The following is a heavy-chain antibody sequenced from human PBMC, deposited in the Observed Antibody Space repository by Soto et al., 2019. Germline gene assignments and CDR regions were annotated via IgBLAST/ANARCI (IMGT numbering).Heavy chain of an antibody. Sequence: EVQLLESGGGLVQPGGSLRLSCAASGFTFSSYAMSWVRQAPGKGLEWVSAISGSGGSTYYADSVKGRFTISRDNSKNTLDLQMNSLRAEDTAVYYCAKGSTMVRGVTAKSCYYESGMGVWGQGTTGTGSS. D-gene: IGHD3-10*01. V-gene: IGHV3-23*01. CDR2: ISGSGGST. J-gene: IGHJ6*02. CDR3: AKGSTMVRGVTAKSCYYESGMGV. CDR1: GFTFSSYA.